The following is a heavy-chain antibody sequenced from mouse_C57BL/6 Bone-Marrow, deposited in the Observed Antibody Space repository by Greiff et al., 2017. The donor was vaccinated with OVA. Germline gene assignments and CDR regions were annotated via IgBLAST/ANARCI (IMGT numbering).Heavy chain of an antibody. V-gene: IGHV1-19*01. CDR3: ARRGLTTNFDY. CDR1: GYTFTDYY. D-gene: IGHD1-1*01. J-gene: IGHJ2*01. CDR2: INPYNGGT. Sequence: VQLQQSGPVLVKPGASVKISCKASGYTFTDYYMNWVKQSHGKSLEWIGVINPYNGGTSYNQTFKGQDTLTVDKSSSTAYMELNSLTSEDSAVYYCARRGLTTNFDYWGQGTTLTGAS.